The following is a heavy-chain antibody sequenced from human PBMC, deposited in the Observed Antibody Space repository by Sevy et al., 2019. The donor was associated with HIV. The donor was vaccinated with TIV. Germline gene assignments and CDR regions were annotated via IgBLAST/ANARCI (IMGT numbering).Heavy chain of an antibody. CDR2: MSIDGNDK. V-gene: IGHV3-30*03. D-gene: IGHD3-16*01. J-gene: IGHJ3*02. CDR3: ARVSTVGAMMDALDT. Sequence: GGSLRLSCAASGFTFSDYGVYWVRQTPHKGLEWVAVMSIDGNDKHYADSARGRFTISRDKSKNTLFLELNSLRHEDTAVYFCARVSTVGAMMDALDTWGQGTMVTVSS. CDR1: GFTFSDYG.